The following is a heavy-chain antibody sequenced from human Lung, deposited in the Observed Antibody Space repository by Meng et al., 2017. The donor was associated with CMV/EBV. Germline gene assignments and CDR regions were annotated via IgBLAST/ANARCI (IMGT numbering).Heavy chain of an antibody. CDR3: ARERQYDSSGYYFDC. Sequence: SGGPFSSYAISWVRQAPGQGLEWMGGIIPILDIANYAQNFQGRVTITADKSTSTAYMELSSLRSEDTAVYYCARERQYDSSGYYFDCWGQGTLVTVSS. V-gene: IGHV1-69*10. J-gene: IGHJ4*02. D-gene: IGHD3-22*01. CDR1: GGPFSSYA. CDR2: IIPILDIA.